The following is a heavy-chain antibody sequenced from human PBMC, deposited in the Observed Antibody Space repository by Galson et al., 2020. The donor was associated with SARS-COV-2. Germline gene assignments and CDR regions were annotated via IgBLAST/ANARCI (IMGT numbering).Heavy chain of an antibody. CDR3: AKDQTGNYYYGMDV. J-gene: IGHJ6*02. Sequence: GGSLRLSCAASGFTFSSYGMHWVRQAPGKGLEWVAVISYDGSNKYYADSVTGRFTISRDNSKNTLYLQMNSLRAEDTAVYYCAKDQTGNYYYGMDVWGQGTTVTVSS. CDR2: ISYDGSNK. D-gene: IGHD1-1*01. V-gene: IGHV3-30*18. CDR1: GFTFSSYG.